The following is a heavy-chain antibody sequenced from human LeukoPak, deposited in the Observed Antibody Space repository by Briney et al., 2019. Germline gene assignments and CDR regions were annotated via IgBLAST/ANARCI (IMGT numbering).Heavy chain of an antibody. D-gene: IGHD6-19*01. CDR1: GFTFSSYS. CDR2: ISSSSYI. Sequence: GGSLRLSCAASGFTFSSYSMNWVRQAPGKGLEWVSSISSSSYIYYADSVKGRFTISRDNAKNSLYLQMNSLRAEDTAVYYCAREISGWYYFDYWGQGTLVTVSS. J-gene: IGHJ4*02. CDR3: AREISGWYYFDY. V-gene: IGHV3-21*01.